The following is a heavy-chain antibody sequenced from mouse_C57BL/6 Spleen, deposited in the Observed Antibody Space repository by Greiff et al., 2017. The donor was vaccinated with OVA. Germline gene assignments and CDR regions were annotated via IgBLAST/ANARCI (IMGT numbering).Heavy chain of an antibody. CDR1: GFTFSDYG. CDR3: ARGQLSLYAMDY. J-gene: IGHJ4*01. CDR2: ISNLAYSI. V-gene: IGHV5-15*01. Sequence: EVQLVESGGGLVQPGGSLKLSCAASGFTFSDYGMAWVRQAPRKGPEWVAFISNLAYSIYYADTVTGRFTISRENAKNTLYLEMSSLRSEDTAMYYCARGQLSLYAMDYWGQGTSVTVSS. D-gene: IGHD3-2*02.